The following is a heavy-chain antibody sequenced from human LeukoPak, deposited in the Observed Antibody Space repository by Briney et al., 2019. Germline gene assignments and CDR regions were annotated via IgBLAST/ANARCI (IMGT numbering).Heavy chain of an antibody. CDR3: AKTHMGPPGGEKYYLIDS. D-gene: IGHD3-10*01. J-gene: IGHJ4*02. V-gene: IGHV3-30*02. CDR1: GFTFSRYG. CDR2: ILNDGTNK. Sequence: GGSLRLSCAASGFTFSRYGMHWVRQAPGKGLEWVAFILNDGTNKDYADSVKGRFAISRDNSKNTLYLQMSSLRPDDTAMYYCAKTHMGPPGGEKYYLIDSWGQGTLVIVSS.